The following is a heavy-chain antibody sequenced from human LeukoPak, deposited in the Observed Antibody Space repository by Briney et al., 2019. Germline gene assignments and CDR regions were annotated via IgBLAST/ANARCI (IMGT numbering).Heavy chain of an antibody. V-gene: IGHV7-4-1*02. J-gene: IGHJ4*02. Sequence: ASVTVSCTASGYPFSAHFLNWVRQAPGQGLEWMGNIDTTTGNPRYAQDFTGRFVISLDTSVSTAYLQITSLKADDTAAYYCVRGTPTPGMDYWGQGTQVTVSP. CDR3: VRGTPTPGMDY. D-gene: IGHD3-10*01. CDR2: IDTTTGNP. CDR1: GYPFSAHF.